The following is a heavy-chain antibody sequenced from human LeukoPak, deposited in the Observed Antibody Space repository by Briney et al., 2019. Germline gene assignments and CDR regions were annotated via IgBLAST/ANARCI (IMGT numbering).Heavy chain of an antibody. J-gene: IGHJ4*02. CDR3: ARDGKATYYDILTGYFDLDY. Sequence: PGGSLRLSCAASGFTFSSYSMNWVRQAPGKGLEWVSYISSSSSTIYYADSVKGRFTISRDNAKNSLYLQMNSLRAEDTAVYYCARDGKATYYDILTGYFDLDYWGQGTLATVSS. V-gene: IGHV3-48*01. D-gene: IGHD3-9*01. CDR2: ISSSSSTI. CDR1: GFTFSSYS.